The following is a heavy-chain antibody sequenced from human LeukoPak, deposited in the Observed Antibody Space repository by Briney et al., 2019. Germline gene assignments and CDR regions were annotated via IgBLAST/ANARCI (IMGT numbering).Heavy chain of an antibody. CDR1: GFTFSSYA. Sequence: GGSLRLSCAASGFTFSSYAMSWVRQAPGKGLEWVSRINGDGRSTTYADSVKGRFTISRDSAKNALYLQMNSLRAEDTAVYYCAKVTRWPSITDYWGQGTLVTVSS. J-gene: IGHJ4*02. V-gene: IGHV3-23*01. CDR2: INGDGRST. CDR3: AKVTRWPSITDY. D-gene: IGHD5-12*01.